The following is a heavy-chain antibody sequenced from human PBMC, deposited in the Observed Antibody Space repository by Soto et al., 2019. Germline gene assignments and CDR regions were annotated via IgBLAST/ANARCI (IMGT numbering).Heavy chain of an antibody. D-gene: IGHD4-17*01. V-gene: IGHV3-48*03. Sequence: EVQLVESGGNLVQPGGSLRLSCAASGFTFSNFEMHWVRQAPGKGLEWVSYINTAGSTKYYAESVKGRFTISRDNARNSLFLQMHSLRAEDTAVYYCARYAAEVTTFFDHWGQGTLVTVSS. CDR1: GFTFSNFE. CDR3: ARYAAEVTTFFDH. CDR2: INTAGSTK. J-gene: IGHJ4*02.